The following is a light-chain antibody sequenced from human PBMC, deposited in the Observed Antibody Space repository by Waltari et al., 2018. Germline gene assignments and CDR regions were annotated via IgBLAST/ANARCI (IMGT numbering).Light chain of an antibody. CDR3: HQYYSTPPT. J-gene: IGKJ3*01. Sequence: DIVMTQSPDSLAVSLGERATINCRSSQSVLFSSNNKNYLAWYQQNPGQPPKLLIYWASTRESWVPDRFSGSGSGTYFTLSISSLQAEDVAVYYCHQYYSTPPTFGPGTKVDIK. CDR1: QSVLFSSNNKNY. V-gene: IGKV4-1*01. CDR2: WAS.